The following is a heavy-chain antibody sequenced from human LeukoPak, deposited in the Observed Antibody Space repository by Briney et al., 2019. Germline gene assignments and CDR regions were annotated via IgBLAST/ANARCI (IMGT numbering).Heavy chain of an antibody. CDR2: ISSSGSTI. CDR3: SRLRGCSYGYADY. V-gene: IGHV3-48*04. CDR1: GFTFSSYS. Sequence: GGSPRLSCAASGFTFSSYSLNWVRQAPGKGLEWVSYISSSGSTIDYADSVKGRFTISRDNAKNSLYLQMNTLRAEDTAVYYCSRLRGCSYGYADYWGQGTLVTVSS. J-gene: IGHJ4*02. D-gene: IGHD5-18*01.